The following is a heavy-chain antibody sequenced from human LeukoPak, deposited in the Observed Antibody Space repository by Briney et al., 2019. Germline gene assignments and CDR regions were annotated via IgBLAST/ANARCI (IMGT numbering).Heavy chain of an antibody. Sequence: GGSLRLSCAASGFTFSSYWMHWVRQAPGKGLVWVSRINSDGSSTSYADSVKGRFTISKDNSKNTLYLQMNSLRAEDTAVYYCAKDAQYYDSSGQKGRYFDYWGQGTLVTVSS. J-gene: IGHJ4*02. CDR3: AKDAQYYDSSGQKGRYFDY. V-gene: IGHV3-74*01. CDR2: INSDGSST. CDR1: GFTFSSYW. D-gene: IGHD3-22*01.